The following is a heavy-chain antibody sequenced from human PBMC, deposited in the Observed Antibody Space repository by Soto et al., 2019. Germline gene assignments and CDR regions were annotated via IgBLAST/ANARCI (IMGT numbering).Heavy chain of an antibody. D-gene: IGHD3-3*01. V-gene: IGHV3-9*01. CDR3: AKDINDFWSGYSSWFDP. Sequence: GGSLRLSCAASGFTFDDYAMHWVRQAPGKGLEWVSGISWNSGSIGYADSVKGRFTISRDNAKNSLYLQMNSLRAEDTALYYCAKDINDFWSGYSSWFDPWGQGTLVTVSS. J-gene: IGHJ5*02. CDR2: ISWNSGSI. CDR1: GFTFDDYA.